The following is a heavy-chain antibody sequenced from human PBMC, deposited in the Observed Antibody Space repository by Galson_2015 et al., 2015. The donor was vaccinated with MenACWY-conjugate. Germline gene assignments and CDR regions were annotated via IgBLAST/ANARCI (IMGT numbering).Heavy chain of an antibody. Sequence: SLRLSCAASGFTFSSYWMHWVRHAPGKGLVWVSRINTDGSSTSYADSVRGRFTISRDNAKNTLYLQMNSLRAEDTAVYYCARDSRVSAPGTELDQWGQGTLVTVSS. CDR3: ARDSRVSAPGTELDQ. CDR1: GFTFSSYW. D-gene: IGHD6-13*01. V-gene: IGHV3-74*01. J-gene: IGHJ4*02. CDR2: INTDGSST.